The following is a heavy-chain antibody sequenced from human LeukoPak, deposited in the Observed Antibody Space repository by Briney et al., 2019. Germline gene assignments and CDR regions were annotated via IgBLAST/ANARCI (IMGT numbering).Heavy chain of an antibody. CDR1: GYSISSGYY. D-gene: IGHD3-10*01. Sequence: SETLSLTCTVSGYSISSGYYWGWIRQPPGKGLEWIGSIYHSGSTYYNPSLKSRVTISVDTSKNQFSLKLSSVTAADTAVYYCARVTGSYPRYYYYYMDVWGKGTTVTVSS. J-gene: IGHJ6*03. CDR3: ARVTGSYPRYYYYYMDV. CDR2: IYHSGST. V-gene: IGHV4-38-2*02.